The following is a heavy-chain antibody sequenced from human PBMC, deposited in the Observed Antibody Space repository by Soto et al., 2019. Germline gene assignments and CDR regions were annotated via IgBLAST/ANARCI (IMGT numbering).Heavy chain of an antibody. J-gene: IGHJ5*02. CDR1: GASISRGAYY. CDR3: ARGVLANWGPENWFDP. Sequence: QVQLQESGPGLVKPSQTLSLTCSVSGASISRGAYYWSWISQHPGKGLEWIGNIYYSGSAYYNPSLKSRVTISVDTSQNQFSLKLSSVTDADTAVYYCARGVLANWGPENWFDPWGQGTLVTVSS. D-gene: IGHD7-27*01. CDR2: IYYSGSA. V-gene: IGHV4-31*03.